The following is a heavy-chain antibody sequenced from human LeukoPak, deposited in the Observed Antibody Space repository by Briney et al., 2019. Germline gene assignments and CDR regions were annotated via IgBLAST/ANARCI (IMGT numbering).Heavy chain of an antibody. CDR3: ARYDILTGYWYPGYMDV. J-gene: IGHJ6*03. CDR1: SGSFSGYF. D-gene: IGHD3-9*01. Sequence: SETLSLTCAVYSGSFSGYFWSWIRQPPGKGLEWIGEINHSGSTNYNPSLKSRVTISVDTSKNQFSLKLTSVTAADTAVYYCARYDILTGYWYPGYMDVWGKGSTVTISS. CDR2: INHSGST. V-gene: IGHV4-34*01.